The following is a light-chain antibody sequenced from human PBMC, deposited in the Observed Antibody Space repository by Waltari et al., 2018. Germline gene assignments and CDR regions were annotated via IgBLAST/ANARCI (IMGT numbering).Light chain of an antibody. V-gene: IGLV2-11*01. J-gene: IGLJ3*02. CDR2: DVS. CDR3: CSYAGSYTYWV. Sequence: QSALTQPRSVSGSPGQSVTISCTGTSSDVGGYNHVSWYQQHPGKAPKLMIYDVSKRPSWVPDRFSGSKSGNTASLTISGLQAEDEADYYCCSYAGSYTYWVFGGGTKLTVL. CDR1: SSDVGGYNH.